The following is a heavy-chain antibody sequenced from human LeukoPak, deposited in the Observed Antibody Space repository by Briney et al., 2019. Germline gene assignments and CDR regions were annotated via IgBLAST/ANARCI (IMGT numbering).Heavy chain of an antibody. CDR2: ISVYNGDT. CDR3: VRDAITGRLTGDY. D-gene: IGHD6-6*01. V-gene: IGHV1-18*01. Sequence: ASVKVSCKASGYTFTTYGMSWVRQAPGQGLEWMGWISVYNGDTNYAQTFQGRVTLTADTSASTAYMELRSLRSDDTAVYYRVRDAITGRLTGDYWGQGTLVTVSS. CDR1: GYTFTTYG. J-gene: IGHJ4*02.